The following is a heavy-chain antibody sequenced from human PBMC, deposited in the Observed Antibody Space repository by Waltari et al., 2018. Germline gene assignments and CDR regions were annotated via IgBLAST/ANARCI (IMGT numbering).Heavy chain of an antibody. CDR3: LQGYGDYGRGAGEYFQH. J-gene: IGHJ1*01. V-gene: IGHV3-30*02. D-gene: IGHD4-17*01. Sequence: GKGLEWVAFIRYDGSNKYYADSVKGRFTISRDNSKNTLYLQMNSLRAEDTAVYYCLQGYGDYGRGAGEYFQHWGQGTLVTVSS. CDR2: IRYDGSNK.